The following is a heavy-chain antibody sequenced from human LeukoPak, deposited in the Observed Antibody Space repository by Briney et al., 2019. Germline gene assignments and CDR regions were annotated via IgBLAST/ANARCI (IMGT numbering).Heavy chain of an antibody. Sequence: SETLSLTCGVSGGSISSYYWSWIRQPPGKGLEWIGYIHTSGSTDYNPSLKTRVTISLDTSKNQFSLKLSSVTAADTALYYCARHRGYARSGYYFLDAFDIWGQGTMVTVSS. CDR2: IHTSGST. CDR3: ARHRGYARSGYYFLDAFDI. V-gene: IGHV4-4*09. CDR1: GGSISSYY. J-gene: IGHJ3*02. D-gene: IGHD3-22*01.